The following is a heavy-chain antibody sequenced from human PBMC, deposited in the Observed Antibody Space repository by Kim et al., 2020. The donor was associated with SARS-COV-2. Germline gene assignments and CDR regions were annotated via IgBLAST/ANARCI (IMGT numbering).Heavy chain of an antibody. D-gene: IGHD4-17*01. CDR3: ARDPFPASTVTKGGTNLRSDY. CDR1: GGSISSGGYY. CDR2: IYYSGST. Sequence: SETLSLTCTVSGGSISSGGYYWSWIRQHPGKGLEWIGYIYYSGSTYYNPSLKSRVTISVDTSKNQFSLKLSSVTAADTAVYYCARDPFPASTVTKGGTNLRSDYWGQATLVTVSS. J-gene: IGHJ4*02. V-gene: IGHV4-31*03.